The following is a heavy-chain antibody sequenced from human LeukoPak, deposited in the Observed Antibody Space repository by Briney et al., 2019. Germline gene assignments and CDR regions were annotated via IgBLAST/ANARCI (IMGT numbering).Heavy chain of an antibody. CDR3: ARTAVTPEF. D-gene: IGHD4-17*01. CDR1: GFTFSTYG. Sequence: GGTLRLSCAASGFTFSTYGMSWVRQAPGKGLEWVSSFTNGGTTYYADSVKGRFTISRDNSKNTLYLQMNSLRAEDTAVYYCARTAVTPEFWGQGTLVAVSS. V-gene: IGHV3-23*01. J-gene: IGHJ4*02. CDR2: FTNGGTT.